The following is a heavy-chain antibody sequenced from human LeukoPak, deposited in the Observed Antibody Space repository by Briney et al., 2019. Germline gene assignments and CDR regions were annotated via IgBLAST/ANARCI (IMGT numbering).Heavy chain of an antibody. CDR3: ARGLMVATRGRAFDI. V-gene: IGHV4-59*01. Sequence: SETLSLTCTVSGGSISSYYWSWIRQPPGKGLEWIGYIYYSGSTNYNPSLKSRVTISVDTSKNQFSLKLSSVTAADTAVYYCARGLMVATRGRAFDIWGQGTMVTVSS. CDR1: GGSISSYY. J-gene: IGHJ3*02. D-gene: IGHD5-12*01. CDR2: IYYSGST.